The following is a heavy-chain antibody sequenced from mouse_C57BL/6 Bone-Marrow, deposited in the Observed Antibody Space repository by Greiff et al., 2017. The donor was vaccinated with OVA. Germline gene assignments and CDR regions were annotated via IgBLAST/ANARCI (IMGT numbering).Heavy chain of an antibody. Sequence: EVQLQQSGPVLVKPGASVKMSCKASGYTFTDYYMNWVKQSHGKSLEWIGVINPYNGGTSYNQKFKGKATLTVDKSSSTAYMELNSLTSEDSAVYYCAIYGSSFYYAMDYWGQGTSVTVSS. J-gene: IGHJ4*01. D-gene: IGHD1-1*01. CDR2: INPYNGGT. CDR1: GYTFTDYY. CDR3: AIYGSSFYYAMDY. V-gene: IGHV1-19*01.